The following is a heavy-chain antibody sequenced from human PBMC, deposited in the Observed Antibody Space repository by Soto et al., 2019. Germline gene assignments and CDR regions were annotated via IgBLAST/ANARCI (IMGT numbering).Heavy chain of an antibody. CDR3: ARTSVAQSEDYFDY. CDR2: TSSNNGNT. CDR1: GYTFTSYG. J-gene: IGHJ4*02. V-gene: IGHV1-18*01. D-gene: IGHD5-12*01. Sequence: GASVKVSCKASGYTFTSYGISWVRQAPGQGLEWMGWTSSNNGNTKYAQKLQGRVTMTTDKSTNTVHMELRSLRSGDTAVYYCARTSVAQSEDYFDYWGQGTLVTVSS.